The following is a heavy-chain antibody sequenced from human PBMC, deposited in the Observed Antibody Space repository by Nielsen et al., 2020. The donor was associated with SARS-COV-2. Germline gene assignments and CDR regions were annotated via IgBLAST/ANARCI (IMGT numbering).Heavy chain of an antibody. J-gene: IGHJ2*01. CDR1: GYSFTSYW. Sequence: GGSLRLSCKGSGYSFTSYWIGWVRQMPGKGLEWMGIIYPGDSDTRYSPSFQGQVTISADKSISTAYLQWSSLKASDTAMYYCARRTRGPTSWYFDLWGRGTLVTVSS. CDR3: ARRTRGPTSWYFDL. V-gene: IGHV5-51*01. CDR2: IYPGDSDT. D-gene: IGHD2-2*01.